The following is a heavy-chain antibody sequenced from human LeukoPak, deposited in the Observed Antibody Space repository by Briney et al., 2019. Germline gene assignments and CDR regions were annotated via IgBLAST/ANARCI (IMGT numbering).Heavy chain of an antibody. CDR2: ISSSSRYT. V-gene: IGHV3-11*05. CDR3: ARDRDSSSWFAIFYYYGMDV. J-gene: IGHJ6*02. Sequence: GGSLRLSCAASGFTFSNYYMSWIRQAPGKGLEWVSYISSSSRYTKYADSVKGRFTISRDNARNSLYLQMNSLRAEDTAVYYCARDRDSSSWFAIFYYYGMDVWGQGTTVTVSS. D-gene: IGHD6-13*01. CDR1: GFTFSNYY.